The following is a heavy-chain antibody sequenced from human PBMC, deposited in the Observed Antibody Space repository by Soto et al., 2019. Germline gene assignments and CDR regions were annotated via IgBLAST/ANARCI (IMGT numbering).Heavy chain of an antibody. V-gene: IGHV4-34*01. Sequence: SETLSLTCAVYGGSFSGYYWSWIRQPPGKGLEWIGEINHSGSTNYNPSLKSRVTISVDTSKNQFSLKLSSVTAADTAVYYCARGGRIKIFGVVKFRYGMDVWGQGTTVTVSS. J-gene: IGHJ6*02. D-gene: IGHD3-3*01. CDR1: GGSFSGYY. CDR2: INHSGST. CDR3: ARGGRIKIFGVVKFRYGMDV.